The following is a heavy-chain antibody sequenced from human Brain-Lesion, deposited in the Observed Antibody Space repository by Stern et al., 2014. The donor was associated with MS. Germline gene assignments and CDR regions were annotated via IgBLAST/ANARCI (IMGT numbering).Heavy chain of an antibody. CDR2: IYHSGGT. CDR1: GGSISSSNW. D-gene: IGHD1-14*01. Sequence: DQLVESGPGLVKPSGTLSLTCAVSGGSISSSNWWSWVRQSPGKGLAWIGEIYHSGGTKYSPSFESRVIISVDKSKNQFSLKLSYVTAADTAVYYCARELPDLNAFDIWGQGTMVTVSS. J-gene: IGHJ3*02. CDR3: ARELPDLNAFDI. V-gene: IGHV4-4*02.